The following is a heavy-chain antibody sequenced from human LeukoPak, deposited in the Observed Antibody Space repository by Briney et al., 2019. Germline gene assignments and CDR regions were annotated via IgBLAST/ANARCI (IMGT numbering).Heavy chain of an antibody. Sequence: PGGSLRLSCAASGFTFSTYNMNWVRQAPGKGLEWVSSISSSSSHTYYIDSVKGRFSISRDNTMNSLYLQMNSLRAEDTAVYYCAKAPHYYDSSGYYEPFDYWGQGTPVTVSS. D-gene: IGHD3-22*01. CDR2: ISSSSSHT. V-gene: IGHV3-21*04. CDR3: AKAPHYYDSSGYYEPFDY. CDR1: GFTFSTYN. J-gene: IGHJ4*02.